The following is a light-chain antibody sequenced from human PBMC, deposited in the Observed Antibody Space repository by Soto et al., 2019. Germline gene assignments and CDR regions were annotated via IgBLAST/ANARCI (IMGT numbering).Light chain of an antibody. CDR1: QGIINS. CDR2: AAS. V-gene: IGKV1-27*01. CDR3: QDYNSAPFT. Sequence: DIQMTQSPSSLSASVGDRVTITCRASQGIINSLAWYQQKPGRVPKLLIYAASTLQSGVPSRFSGSGSGTDFTLTISSLQPEDVATYCCQDYNSAPFTFGPGTKVDVK. J-gene: IGKJ3*01.